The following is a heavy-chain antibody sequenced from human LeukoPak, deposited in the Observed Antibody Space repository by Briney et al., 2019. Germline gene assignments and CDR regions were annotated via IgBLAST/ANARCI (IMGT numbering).Heavy chain of an antibody. Sequence: GGSLRLSCAASGFTFSSYGIHWVRQAPGKGLEWVAVIWYDGSNKYYADSVKGRFTISRDNSKNTLYLQMNSLRAEDTAIYYCTRVGYIDEGIDYWGQGTLVTVSS. CDR2: IWYDGSNK. D-gene: IGHD5-24*01. CDR3: TRVGYIDEGIDY. CDR1: GFTFSSYG. J-gene: IGHJ4*02. V-gene: IGHV3-33*03.